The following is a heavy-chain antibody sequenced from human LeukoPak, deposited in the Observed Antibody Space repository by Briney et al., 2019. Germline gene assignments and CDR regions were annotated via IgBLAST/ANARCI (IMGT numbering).Heavy chain of an antibody. V-gene: IGHV1-69*13. J-gene: IGHJ4*02. CDR3: ARVGADSSGWYVLGY. D-gene: IGHD6-19*01. CDR1: GGTFSSYA. CDR2: IIPIFGTA. Sequence: AASVKVACKACGGTFSSYAISLVRQAPGHGLELMGGIIPIFGTANYAQKFQGRVTITADESTSTAYMELSSLRSDDTAVYYCARVGADSSGWYVLGYWGQGTLVTVSS.